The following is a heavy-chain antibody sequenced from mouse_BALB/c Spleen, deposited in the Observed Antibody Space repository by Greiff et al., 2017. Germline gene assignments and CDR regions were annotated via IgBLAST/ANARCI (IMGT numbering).Heavy chain of an antibody. CDR1: GYTFSSYW. D-gene: IGHD2-1*01. CDR3: ARGEKNLLWPFAY. Sequence: QVQLKESGAELMKPGASVKISCKATGYTFSSYWIEWVKQRPGHGLEWIGEILPGSGSTNYNEKFKGKATFTADTSSNTAYMQLSSLTSEDSAVYYCARGEKNLLWPFAYWGQGTLVTVSA. V-gene: IGHV1-9*01. J-gene: IGHJ3*01. CDR2: ILPGSGST.